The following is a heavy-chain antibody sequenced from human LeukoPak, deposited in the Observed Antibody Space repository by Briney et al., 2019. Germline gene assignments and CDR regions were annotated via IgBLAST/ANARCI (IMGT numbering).Heavy chain of an antibody. Sequence: ASVKVSCKASGYTFTSYDINWVRQATGQGLEWMGWMNPNSGNTGYAQKFQGRVTMTRNTSTSTAYMELSSLRSEDTAVYYCARVGWLAKLLVYWGQGTLVTVSS. J-gene: IGHJ4*02. CDR3: ARVGWLAKLLVY. V-gene: IGHV1-8*01. D-gene: IGHD6-19*01. CDR1: GYTFTSYD. CDR2: MNPNSGNT.